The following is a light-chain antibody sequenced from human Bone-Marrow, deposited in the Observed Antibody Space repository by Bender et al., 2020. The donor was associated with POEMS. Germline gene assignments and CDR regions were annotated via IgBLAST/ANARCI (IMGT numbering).Light chain of an antibody. CDR1: SSDVGGYHY. J-gene: IGLJ2*01. CDR2: DVS. CDR3: SSYASSTTGV. Sequence: QSALTQPPSASGSPGQSVTISCTGTSSDVGGYHYVSWYQHYPGKPPKLIIYDVSNRPSGVSNRFSGAKAGYTASLTIPGLQDEDEADYCCSSYASSTTGVFGGGTKLTVL. V-gene: IGLV2-14*03.